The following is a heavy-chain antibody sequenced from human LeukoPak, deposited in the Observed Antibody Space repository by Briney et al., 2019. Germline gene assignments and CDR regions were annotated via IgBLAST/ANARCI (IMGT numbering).Heavy chain of an antibody. D-gene: IGHD3-10*01. CDR1: GGSISSGSYY. CDR2: IYTSGST. Sequence: SETLSLTCTVSGGSISSGSYYWSWIRQPAGKGLEWIGRIYTSGSTNYNPSLKSRVTMSVDTSKNQFSLKLSSVTAADTAVYYCARAMGSGSFQTYYYYMDVWGKGTTVTISS. J-gene: IGHJ6*03. CDR3: ARAMGSGSFQTYYYYMDV. V-gene: IGHV4-61*02.